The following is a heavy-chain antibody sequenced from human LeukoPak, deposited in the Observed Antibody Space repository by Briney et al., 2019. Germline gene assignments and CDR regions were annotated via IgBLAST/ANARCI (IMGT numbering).Heavy chain of an antibody. CDR2: TYYRSKWYN. V-gene: IGHV6-1*01. Sequence: SQTLSLTCVVSGDSVSSKNGAWNWIRQSPSRGLEWLGRTYYRSKWYNDYAESMEGRMTISQDTSKNQYSLHLNSVTPDDTAVYYCARDFGTTGWHTFDYWGQGTLVSLPS. J-gene: IGHJ4*02. CDR3: ARDFGTTGWHTFDY. CDR1: GDSVSSKNGA. D-gene: IGHD6-19*01.